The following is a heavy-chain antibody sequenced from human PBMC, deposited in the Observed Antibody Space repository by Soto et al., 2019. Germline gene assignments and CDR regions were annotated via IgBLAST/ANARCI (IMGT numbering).Heavy chain of an antibody. D-gene: IGHD5-12*01. CDR1: GFTFSSYA. V-gene: IGHV3-30-3*01. J-gene: IGHJ4*02. CDR2: ISYDGSNK. Sequence: GGSLRLSCAASGFTFSSYAMHWVRQAPGKGLEWVAVISYDGSNKYYADSVKGRFTISRDNSKNTLYLQMNSLRAEDTAVYYCARDSGLMATLYYFDYWGQGTLVTVS. CDR3: ARDSGLMATLYYFDY.